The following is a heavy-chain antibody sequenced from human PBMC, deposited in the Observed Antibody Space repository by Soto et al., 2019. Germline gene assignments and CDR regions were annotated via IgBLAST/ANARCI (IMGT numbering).Heavy chain of an antibody. D-gene: IGHD3-3*01. J-gene: IGHJ4*02. CDR2: IYYSGST. CDR3: ARARKATYITGGFDY. CDR1: GGSISSYY. Sequence: SETLSLTCTVSGGSISSYYWSWIRQPPGKGLEWIGYIYYSGSTNYNPSLKSRVTISVDTSKNQFSLKLSSVTAADTAVYYCARARKATYITGGFDYWGQGTQVTVSS. V-gene: IGHV4-59*01.